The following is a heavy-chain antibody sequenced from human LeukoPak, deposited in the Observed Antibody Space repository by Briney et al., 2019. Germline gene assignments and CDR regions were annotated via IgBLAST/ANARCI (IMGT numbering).Heavy chain of an antibody. CDR3: ATGDYGAFDI. D-gene: IGHD4-17*01. CDR2: ISSSSSYI. J-gene: IGHJ3*02. Sequence: GGSLRLSCVASGFIFGSYSMNWVRQAPGKGLEWVSSISSSSSYIYYADSVKGRFTISRDNAKNSLYLQINSLRAEDTAVYYCATGDYGAFDIWGQGTMVTVSS. CDR1: GFIFGSYS. V-gene: IGHV3-21*01.